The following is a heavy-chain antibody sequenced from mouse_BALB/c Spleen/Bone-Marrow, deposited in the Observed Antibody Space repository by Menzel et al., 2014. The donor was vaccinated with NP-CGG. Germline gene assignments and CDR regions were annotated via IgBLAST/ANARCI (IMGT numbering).Heavy chain of an antibody. J-gene: IGHJ2*01. V-gene: IGHV7-3*02. CDR1: GFTFXDYY. CDR3: ARDMGGLLFDS. CDR2: IRNKAYGYTT. Sequence: KLMESGGGLVQPGGSLRLSCATSGFTFXDYYINWVRQPPGKALEWLAFIRNKAYGYTTEYSASVKGRFTISRDNSQNILYLQMNTLRAEDSATYYCARDMGGLLFDSWGQGTTLSVSS. D-gene: IGHD1-1*01.